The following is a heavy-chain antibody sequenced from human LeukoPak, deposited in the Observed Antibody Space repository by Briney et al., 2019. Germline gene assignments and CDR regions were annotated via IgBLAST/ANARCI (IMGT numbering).Heavy chain of an antibody. J-gene: IGHJ4*02. Sequence: SETLSLTCTVSGGSISSGSYYWSWIRQPAGKGLEWIGRFYTSGSTNYNPSLKSRVTMSVDTSKNQFSLKLSSVTAADTAVYYCAREDTGGLDYWGQGILVTVSP. CDR2: FYTSGST. D-gene: IGHD2-8*02. CDR3: AREDTGGLDY. V-gene: IGHV4-61*02. CDR1: GGSISSGSYY.